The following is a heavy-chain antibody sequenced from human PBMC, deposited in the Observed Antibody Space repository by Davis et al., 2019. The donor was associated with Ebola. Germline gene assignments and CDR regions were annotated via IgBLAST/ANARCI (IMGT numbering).Heavy chain of an antibody. CDR1: GFTFSGSA. J-gene: IGHJ4*02. CDR3: RGPQRGAY. Sequence: GESLKISCAASGFTFSGSAMHWVRQASGKGLEWVGRIRSKANSYATAYAASVKGRFTISRDNSKNTLYLQMNSLRLEDTAVYYCRGPQRGAYWGQGNLVTVSS. V-gene: IGHV3-73*01. D-gene: IGHD6-25*01. CDR2: IRSKANSYAT.